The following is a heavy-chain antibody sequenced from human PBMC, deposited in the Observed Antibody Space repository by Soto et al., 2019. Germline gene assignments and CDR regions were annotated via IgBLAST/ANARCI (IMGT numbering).Heavy chain of an antibody. CDR3: ASQPTTVTMLNYYYYGMDV. J-gene: IGHJ6*02. CDR1: GFTFDDYA. Sequence: EVQLVESGGGLVQPGRSLRLSCAASGFTFDDYAMHWVRQAPGKGLEWVSGISWNSGSIGYADSVKGRFTISRDNAKNSLYLQMNSLRAEDTALYYCASQPTTVTMLNYYYYGMDVWGQGTTVTVSS. D-gene: IGHD4-4*01. V-gene: IGHV3-9*01. CDR2: ISWNSGSI.